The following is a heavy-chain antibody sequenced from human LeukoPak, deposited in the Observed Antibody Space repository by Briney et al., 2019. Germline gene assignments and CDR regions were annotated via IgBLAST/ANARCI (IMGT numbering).Heavy chain of an antibody. CDR1: GASINSGNYY. V-gene: IGHV4-61*02. CDR2: FYTSGST. D-gene: IGHD1-1*01. J-gene: IGHJ3*02. Sequence: SQTLSLTCTVSGASINSGNYYWNWIRQPAGKGLEWIGRFYTSGSTNYSASLKSRVTISVDTSKNQFSLRLSSVTAADTAVYYCARDLWTGAFDIWGQGTMVTVSS. CDR3: ARDLWTGAFDI.